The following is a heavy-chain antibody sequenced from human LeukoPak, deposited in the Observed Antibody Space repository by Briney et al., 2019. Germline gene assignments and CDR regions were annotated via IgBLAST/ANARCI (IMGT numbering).Heavy chain of an antibody. D-gene: IGHD2-2*01. CDR1: GFTFSSYG. J-gene: IGHJ4*02. Sequence: GSLRLSCAASGFTFSSYGMHWVRQAPGKGLEWVAVIWYDGSNKYYADSVKGRFTISRDNSKNTLYLQMNSLRAEDTAVYYCARGFLVPAAGPFDYWGQGTLVTVSS. CDR2: IWYDGSNK. CDR3: ARGFLVPAAGPFDY. V-gene: IGHV3-33*01.